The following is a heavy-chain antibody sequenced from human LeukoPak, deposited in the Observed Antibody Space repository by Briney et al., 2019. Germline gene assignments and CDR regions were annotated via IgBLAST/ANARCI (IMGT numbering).Heavy chain of an antibody. D-gene: IGHD3-3*01. CDR1: GYTFTSYY. J-gene: IGHJ4*02. Sequence: ASVKVSCKASGYTFTSYYMHWVRQAPGQGLEWMGIINPSGGSTSYAQNFQGRVTMTRDTSTSTVYMELSSLRSEDTAVYYCARDNGDFWSGSNRWGKGTLVSVSS. V-gene: IGHV1-46*01. CDR3: ARDNGDFWSGSNR. CDR2: INPSGGST.